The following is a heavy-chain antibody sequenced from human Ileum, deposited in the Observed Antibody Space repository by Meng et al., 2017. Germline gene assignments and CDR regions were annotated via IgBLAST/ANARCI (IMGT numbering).Heavy chain of an antibody. V-gene: IGHV3-21*01. D-gene: IGHD2-15*01. CDR1: GFTFGFYS. CDR3: ARGYELGYCNVGSCYPGF. J-gene: IGHJ4*02. Sequence: GGSLRLSCAASGFTFGFYSMTWVRQAPGKGLEWVSSISSSSSHIYYADSVKGRFTISRDNAKNSLYLQMNNMRAEDTAVYYCARGYELGYCNVGSCYPGFWGQGTLVTVSS. CDR2: ISSSSSHI.